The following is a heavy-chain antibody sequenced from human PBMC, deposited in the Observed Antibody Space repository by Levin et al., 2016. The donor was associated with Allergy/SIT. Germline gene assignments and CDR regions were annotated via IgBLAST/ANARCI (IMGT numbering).Heavy chain of an antibody. V-gene: IGHV3-33*01. CDR2: IWYDGSNK. CDR3: ARSYCSGAGCYSDGLDY. J-gene: IGHJ4*02. Sequence: VRQAPGKGLEWVTGIWYDGSNKYYADSVKGRFTISRDNSKNTLYLQMNSLSAEDTAVYYCARSYCSGAGCYSDGLDYWGQGTLVTVSS. D-gene: IGHD2-15*01.